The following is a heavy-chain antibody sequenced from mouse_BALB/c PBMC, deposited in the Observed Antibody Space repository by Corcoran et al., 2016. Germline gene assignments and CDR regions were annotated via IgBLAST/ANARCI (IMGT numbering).Heavy chain of an antibody. V-gene: IGHV9-1*02. J-gene: IGHJ1*01. Sequence: QIQLVQSGPELKKPGETVKISCKASGYTFTNYGMNWVKQAPGKGLKWMGWINTYTGEPTYADDFKGRFAFSLETSASTAYLQINNLKNEDMATYFCARTTTATWYVDVWGAGTTVTVSS. CDR3: ARTTTATWYVDV. D-gene: IGHD1-2*01. CDR2: INTYTGEP. CDR1: GYTFTNYG.